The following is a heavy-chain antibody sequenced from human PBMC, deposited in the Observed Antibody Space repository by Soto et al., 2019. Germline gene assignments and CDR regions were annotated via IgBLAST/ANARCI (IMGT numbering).Heavy chain of an antibody. CDR2: IWYDGSNK. CDR3: ARPQYDFWSGSWGLVGYYYYYGMDV. D-gene: IGHD3-3*01. V-gene: IGHV3-33*01. J-gene: IGHJ6*02. Sequence: PGGSLRLSCAASGFTFSSYGMHWVRQAPGKGLEWVAVIWYDGSNKYYADSVKGRFTISRDNSKNTLYLQMNSLRAEDTAVYYCARPQYDFWSGSWGLVGYYYYYGMDVWGQGTTVTVSS. CDR1: GFTFSSYG.